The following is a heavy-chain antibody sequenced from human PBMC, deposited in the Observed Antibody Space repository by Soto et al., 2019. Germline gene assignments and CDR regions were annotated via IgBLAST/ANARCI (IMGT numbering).Heavy chain of an antibody. Sequence: QVQLVQSESEVKKPGASVKVSCEASGYTFTNYGISWVRQAPGQGLEFMGWINTYNGNTKYPQKFQGRVTMTADTSTSTAYMELRSLRSDDPAVYYCCSSQTPTSFDYWGQGTLVTVSS. V-gene: IGHV1-18*01. CDR2: INTYNGNT. CDR1: GYTFTNYG. D-gene: IGHD2-15*01. CDR3: CSSQTPTSFDY. J-gene: IGHJ4*02.